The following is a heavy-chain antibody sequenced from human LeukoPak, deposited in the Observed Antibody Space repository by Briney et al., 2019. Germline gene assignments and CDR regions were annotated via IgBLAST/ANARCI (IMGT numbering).Heavy chain of an antibody. CDR1: GGSISSYY. D-gene: IGHD3-10*01. J-gene: IGHJ5*02. CDR2: IYTSGST. CDR3: ARVQTTMVRGVIRLNWFDP. V-gene: IGHV4-4*07. Sequence: KPSETLSLTCTVSGGSISSYYWSWIRQSAGKGLEWIGRIYTSGSTNYNPSLKSRVTMSVDTSKNQFSLKLSSVTAADTAVYYCARVQTTMVRGVIRLNWFDPWGQGTLVTVSS.